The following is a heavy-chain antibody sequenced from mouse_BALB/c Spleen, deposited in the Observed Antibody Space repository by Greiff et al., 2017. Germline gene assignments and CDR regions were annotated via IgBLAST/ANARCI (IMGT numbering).Heavy chain of an antibody. Sequence: LVESGAELARPGASVKMSCKASGYTFTSYTMHWVKQRPGQGLEWIGYINPSSGYTNYNQKFKDKATLTADKSSSTAYMQLSSLTSEDSAVYYCARCGTVVATPFMDYWGQGTSVTVSS. CDR1: GYTFTSYT. J-gene: IGHJ4*01. CDR2: INPSSGYT. D-gene: IGHD1-1*01. V-gene: IGHV1-4*01. CDR3: ARCGTVVATPFMDY.